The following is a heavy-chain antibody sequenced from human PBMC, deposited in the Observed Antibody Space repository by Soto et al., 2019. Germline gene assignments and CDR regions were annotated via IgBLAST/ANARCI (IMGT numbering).Heavy chain of an antibody. Sequence: SETLSLTCTVSGGSISSGGFHWSWIRQRPGKGLEWIGYIYYSGSTYYNPSLKSRVTISVDTSKTQFSLKLSSVTAADTAVYYCARGVSSWTHYFDHWGQGTLVTVSS. D-gene: IGHD6-13*01. J-gene: IGHJ4*02. CDR2: IYYSGST. V-gene: IGHV4-31*03. CDR1: GGSISSGGFH. CDR3: ARGVSSWTHYFDH.